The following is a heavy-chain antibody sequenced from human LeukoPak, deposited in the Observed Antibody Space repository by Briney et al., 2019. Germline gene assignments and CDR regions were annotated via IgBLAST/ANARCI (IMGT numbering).Heavy chain of an antibody. D-gene: IGHD6-13*01. CDR3: ARVRIAAAGTTPYYFDY. CDR1: GSTFSSYW. V-gene: IGHV3-7*03. Sequence: GGSLRLSCAASGSTFSSYWMSWVRQAPGKGLEWVANIKQDGSEKYYVDSVKGRFTISRDNAKNSLYLQMNSLRAEDTAVYYCARVRIAAAGTTPYYFDYWGQGTLVTVSS. J-gene: IGHJ4*02. CDR2: IKQDGSEK.